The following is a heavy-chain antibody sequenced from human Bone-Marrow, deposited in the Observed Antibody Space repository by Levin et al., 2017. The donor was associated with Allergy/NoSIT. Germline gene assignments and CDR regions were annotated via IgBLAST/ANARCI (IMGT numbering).Heavy chain of an antibody. Sequence: GESLKISCAASGFTVSSHYMSWVRQAPGKGLEWVSVIYSGGSTYYADSVKGRFTISRHNSKNTLYLQMNRLRAEDTAVYYCARTYSYGNWYFDLWGRGTLVTVSS. CDR3: ARTYSYGNWYFDL. V-gene: IGHV3-53*01. CDR2: IYSGGST. CDR1: GFTVSSHY. J-gene: IGHJ2*01. D-gene: IGHD5-18*01.